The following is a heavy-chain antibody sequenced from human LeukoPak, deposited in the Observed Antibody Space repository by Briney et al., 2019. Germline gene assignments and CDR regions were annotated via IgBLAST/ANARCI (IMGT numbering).Heavy chain of an antibody. V-gene: IGHV3-48*04. CDR2: ISSSSSII. Sequence: GGSLRLSCAASGFTFSSYSMNWVRQAPGKGLEWVSYISSSSSIIYYADSVKGRFTISRDNAKNSLYLQMNSLRAEDTAVYYCARYTSSWFGDYYFDCWGQGTLVTVSS. CDR3: ARYTSSWFGDYYFDC. J-gene: IGHJ4*02. D-gene: IGHD3-10*01. CDR1: GFTFSSYS.